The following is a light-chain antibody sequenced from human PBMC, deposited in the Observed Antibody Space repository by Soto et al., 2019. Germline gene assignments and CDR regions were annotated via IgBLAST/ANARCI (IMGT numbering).Light chain of an antibody. CDR2: AAS. J-gene: IGKJ3*01. V-gene: IGKV1-9*01. CDR3: QQLNSYPLGIFT. Sequence: DIQLTQSPSFLSASVGDRVTITCRASQGISRYLAWYQQKPGKAPKLLNYAASTLQSGIPSRFSGSVSGTEFTITISRLKSEDFATYHWQQLNSYPLGIFTFGPVTKGKIK. CDR1: QGISRY.